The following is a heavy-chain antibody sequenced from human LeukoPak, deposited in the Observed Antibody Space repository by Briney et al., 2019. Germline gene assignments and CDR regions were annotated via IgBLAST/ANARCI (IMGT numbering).Heavy chain of an antibody. Sequence: PSETLSLTCAVSGGSISSGGYSWSWIRQPPGKGLEWIGYIYHSGSTYYNPSLKSRVTISVDKSKNQFSLKLSSVTAADTAVYYCARLESYDFWSGASYWFDPWGQGTLVTVSS. CDR1: GGSISSGGYS. CDR3: ARLESYDFWSGASYWFDP. J-gene: IGHJ5*02. V-gene: IGHV4-30-2*01. CDR2: IYHSGST. D-gene: IGHD3-3*01.